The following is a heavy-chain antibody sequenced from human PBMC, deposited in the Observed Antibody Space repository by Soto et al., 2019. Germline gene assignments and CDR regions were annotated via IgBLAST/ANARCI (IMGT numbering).Heavy chain of an antibody. CDR2: IIPIFGTA. V-gene: IGHV1-69*13. Sequence: GGSVKVSCKASGGTFSSYAISWVRQAPGQGLEWMGGIIPIFGTANYAQKFQGRVTITADESTSTAYMELSSLRSEDTAVYYCARAQLNYGDYGSYYYYYGMDVWGQGTTVTVSS. J-gene: IGHJ6*02. CDR3: ARAQLNYGDYGSYYYYYGMDV. D-gene: IGHD4-17*01. CDR1: GGTFSSYA.